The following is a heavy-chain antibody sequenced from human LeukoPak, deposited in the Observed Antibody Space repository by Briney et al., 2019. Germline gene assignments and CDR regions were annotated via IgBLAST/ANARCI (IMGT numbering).Heavy chain of an antibody. CDR2: IKQDGSEK. V-gene: IGHV3-7*01. Sequence: PGGSLRLSCAASGFTFSSYWMSWVRQAPGKGREWVANIKQDGSEKYYVDSVEGRFTISRDNAKNSLYLQMNSLRAEDTAVYYCARDAQYYDFWSGYYYYMDVWGKGTTVTVSS. CDR1: GFTFSSYW. D-gene: IGHD3-3*01. J-gene: IGHJ6*03. CDR3: ARDAQYYDFWSGYYYYMDV.